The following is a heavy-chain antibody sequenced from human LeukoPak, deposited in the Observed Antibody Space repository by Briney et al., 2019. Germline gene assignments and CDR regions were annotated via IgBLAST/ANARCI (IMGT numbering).Heavy chain of an antibody. V-gene: IGHV4-4*07. CDR3: ASSTLTSTWFDY. J-gene: IGHJ4*02. CDR1: GGSINSYY. D-gene: IGHD2-2*01. Sequence: SETLSLTCTVSGGSINSYYWSWIRQPAGKGLEWIGRLYTSGTTNYNPSLKSRVTMSADTSKNQFSLKLRSLTAADTAVYYCASSTLTSTWFDYWGQGTLVTVSS. CDR2: LYTSGTT.